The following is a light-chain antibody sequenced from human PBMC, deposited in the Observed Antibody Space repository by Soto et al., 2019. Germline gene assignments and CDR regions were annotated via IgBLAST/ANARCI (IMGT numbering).Light chain of an antibody. J-gene: IGLJ2*01. CDR3: SSYAGSKTFI. CDR1: SGDVGAYNY. V-gene: IGLV2-8*01. Sequence: QSALTQPPSASGSPGQSVTISCTGTSGDVGAYNYVSWYQQHPGKAPKLMIYEVTKRPSGVPDRFSGSKSGATASLTVSGRQAEDEADYYCSSYAGSKTFIFGGGTKLTV. CDR2: EVT.